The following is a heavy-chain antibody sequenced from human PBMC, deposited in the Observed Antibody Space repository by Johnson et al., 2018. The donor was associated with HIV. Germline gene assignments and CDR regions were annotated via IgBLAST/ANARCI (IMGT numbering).Heavy chain of an antibody. CDR3: ARDNSFSYYDDSSGYPDAFDI. D-gene: IGHD3-22*01. V-gene: IGHV3-11*04. Sequence: QVQLVESGGGLVKPGGSLRLSCAASGFTFSDYYMSWIRQAPGKGLEWVSYISSSGNTIYYADSVKGRFTISRDNAKNSLYLQMNSLRAEDTAVYYCARDNSFSYYDDSSGYPDAFDIWGQGTMVTVSS. J-gene: IGHJ3*02. CDR1: GFTFSDYY. CDR2: ISSSGNTI.